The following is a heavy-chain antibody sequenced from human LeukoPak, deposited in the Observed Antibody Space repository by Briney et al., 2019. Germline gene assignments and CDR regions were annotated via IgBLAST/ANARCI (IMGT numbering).Heavy chain of an antibody. D-gene: IGHD2-21*01. CDR1: GFTVSSNY. Sequence: PGGSLRLSCAASGFTVSSNYMSWVRQAPGKGLEWVSVIYSGGSTYYADSVKGRFTISRDNSKNTLYLQMNSLRAEDTAVYYCARSLGEAYSYYMNVWGKGTTVTISS. J-gene: IGHJ6*03. CDR2: IYSGGST. V-gene: IGHV3-66*01. CDR3: ARSLGEAYSYYMNV.